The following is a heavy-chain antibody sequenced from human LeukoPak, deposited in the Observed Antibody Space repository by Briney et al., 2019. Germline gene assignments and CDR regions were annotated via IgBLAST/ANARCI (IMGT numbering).Heavy chain of an antibody. CDR2: ISSSGTII. D-gene: IGHD4-23*01. V-gene: IGHV3-11*01. J-gene: IGHJ4*02. CDR1: GFTFRDYY. CDR3: ARAQTTVAYPFLY. Sequence: GGSLTLSCAASGFTFRDYYMSWIRQPAGKGLEWLSYISSSGTIIYYADSVKGRFTISRDNAKNSLYLKMNSLRADDTAVYYCARAQTTVAYPFLYWGQGTLVTVSS.